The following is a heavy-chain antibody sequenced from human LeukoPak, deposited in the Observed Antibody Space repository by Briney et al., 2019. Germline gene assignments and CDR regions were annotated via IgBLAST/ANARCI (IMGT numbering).Heavy chain of an antibody. D-gene: IGHD2-21*01. CDR3: ARSDVNYYYGMDV. Sequence: GGSLRLSCAASGFTFSSYSMNWVRQAPGKGLEWVSSISSSGNYIYYADSLKGRFTISRDNAKNSLYLQMKSLRAEDTVVYYCARSDVNYYYGMDVWGQGTTVTVSS. CDR1: GFTFSSYS. CDR2: ISSSGNYI. J-gene: IGHJ6*02. V-gene: IGHV3-21*01.